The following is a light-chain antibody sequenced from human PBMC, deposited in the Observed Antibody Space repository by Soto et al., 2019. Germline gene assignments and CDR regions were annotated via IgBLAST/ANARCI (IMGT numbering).Light chain of an antibody. CDR2: DVS. Sequence: DIVLTQSPGTLSLSPGERVTLSCRASQSVSNSLAWYQQKPGQPPRLLIYDVSNRATGIPARFSGSGSGTDFTLTITSLEPEDFAVYFCHQRYNWPRVTFGQGTRLEIK. V-gene: IGKV3-11*01. CDR3: HQRYNWPRVT. J-gene: IGKJ5*01. CDR1: QSVSNS.